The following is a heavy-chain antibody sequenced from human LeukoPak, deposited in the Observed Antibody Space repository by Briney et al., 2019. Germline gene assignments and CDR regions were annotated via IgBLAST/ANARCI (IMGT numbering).Heavy chain of an antibody. J-gene: IGHJ4*02. CDR1: TLTFSSYW. D-gene: IGHD3-10*01. CDR3: AKDLNYYGSGSYRTGPFDY. V-gene: IGHV3-74*01. Sequence: GGSLRLSCADSTLTFSSYWMHWVRQAPGKGLVWVSRIKSDGSSTTYADSVKGRFTISRDNAKNTLYLQMNSLRAEDTAVYYCAKDLNYYGSGSYRTGPFDYWGQGTLVTVSS. CDR2: IKSDGSST.